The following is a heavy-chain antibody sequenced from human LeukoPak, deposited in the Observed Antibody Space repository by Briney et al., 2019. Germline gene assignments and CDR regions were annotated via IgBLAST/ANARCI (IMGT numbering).Heavy chain of an antibody. CDR1: GFTFSSYA. J-gene: IGHJ4*02. Sequence: GGSLRLSCAASGFTFSSYAMSWVRQAPGKGLEWVSAISGSGGSTYYADSVKGRFTISRDNSKNTLYLQMDSLRAEDTAVYYCAKDLVATTSGGNYWGQGTLVTVSS. CDR2: ISGSGGST. CDR3: AKDLVATTSGGNY. D-gene: IGHD5-12*01. V-gene: IGHV3-23*01.